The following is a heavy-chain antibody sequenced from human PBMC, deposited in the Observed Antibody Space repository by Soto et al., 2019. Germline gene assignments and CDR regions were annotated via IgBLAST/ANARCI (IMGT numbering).Heavy chain of an antibody. J-gene: IGHJ4*02. V-gene: IGHV4-30-4*01. D-gene: IGHD6-19*01. CDR3: ARNVAGDDYFDY. CDR1: GGSISSGDYY. Sequence: SETLSLTCTVSGGSISSGDYYWSWIRQPPGKGLEWIGYIYYSGSTYYNPSLKSRVTISVDTSKNQFSLKLSSVTAADTAVYYCARNVAGDDYFDYWGQGTLVTVS. CDR2: IYYSGST.